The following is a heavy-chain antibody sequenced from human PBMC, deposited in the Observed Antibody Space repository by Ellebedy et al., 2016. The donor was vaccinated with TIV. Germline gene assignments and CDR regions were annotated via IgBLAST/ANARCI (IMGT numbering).Heavy chain of an antibody. V-gene: IGHV3-23*01. D-gene: IGHD4-23*01. CDR1: GFTFSNYA. CDR3: ASQKGYGSNSVIDY. Sequence: GGSLRLSXAASGFTFSNYAMTWVRQAPGKGLEWVSGIGDTAHNTYYVDSVKGRFTISRDNSGNTLYLQMNSLRAEDTAVYYCASQKGYGSNSVIDYWGQGTLVTVSS. J-gene: IGHJ4*02. CDR2: IGDTAHNT.